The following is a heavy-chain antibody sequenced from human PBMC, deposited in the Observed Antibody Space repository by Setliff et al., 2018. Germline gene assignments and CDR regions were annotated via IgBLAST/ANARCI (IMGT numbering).Heavy chain of an antibody. D-gene: IGHD3-10*01. CDR2: IYPGDSDT. CDR3: ATYSGGAFDI. CDR1: GYSFTTYW. J-gene: IGHJ3*02. Sequence: PGESLKISCKGAGYSFTTYWIGWVRQRPGKGLEWMGVIYPGDSDTRFSPSFQGQVTISVDKSITTAYLQWSSLKASDTAMYYCATYSGGAFDIWGQGTMVTVSS. V-gene: IGHV5-51*01.